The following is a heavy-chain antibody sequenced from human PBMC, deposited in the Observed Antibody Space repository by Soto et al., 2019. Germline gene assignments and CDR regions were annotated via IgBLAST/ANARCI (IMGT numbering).Heavy chain of an antibody. V-gene: IGHV3-74*01. CDR2: LNSDGSST. CDR3: AREPLYVSGPLDY. J-gene: IGHJ4*02. CDR1: GFIFSSYW. D-gene: IGHD6-19*01. Sequence: EMQLVESGGGLVQPGGSLRLSCAASGFIFSSYWMHWVRRAPGKGLVWVSRLNSDGSSTSYADSVKGRFTISRDNAKNTLYLQMNSLRAEDTALYYCAREPLYVSGPLDYWGQGTLVTVSS.